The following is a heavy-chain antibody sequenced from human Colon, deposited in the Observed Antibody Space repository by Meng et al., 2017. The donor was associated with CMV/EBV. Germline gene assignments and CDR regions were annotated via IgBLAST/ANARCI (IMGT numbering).Heavy chain of an antibody. CDR2: IYCDEGR. V-gene: IGHV2-5*02. D-gene: IGHD2/OR15-2a*01. CDR3: AHRRRENIVTTGFDY. J-gene: IGHJ4*02. CDR1: GFSLTTPGVG. Sequence: SDPTLVKPTPTLRLTCTFSGFSLTTPGVGVGWIRPPTGKARGWLALIYCDEGRPYTPSLQSMLTITKDTSKTQVVLTMIYMAPADTATYFCAHRRRENIVTTGFDYWGQGILVTVSS.